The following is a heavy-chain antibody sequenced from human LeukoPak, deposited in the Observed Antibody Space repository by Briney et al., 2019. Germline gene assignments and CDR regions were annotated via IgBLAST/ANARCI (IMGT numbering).Heavy chain of an antibody. CDR2: ISAYTGNT. J-gene: IGHJ4*02. V-gene: IGHV1-18*01. CDR1: GYTLTIYG. Sequence: AASVKVSCAASGYTLTIYGISWVRQAPGQGREWRGGISAYTGNTNYTQKFQGRVTMTTDTSTSTDYMELTSLRSDDTAVYYCGRAGTWEVVIDYWGQGTLVTVSS. D-gene: IGHD3-10*01. CDR3: GRAGTWEVVIDY.